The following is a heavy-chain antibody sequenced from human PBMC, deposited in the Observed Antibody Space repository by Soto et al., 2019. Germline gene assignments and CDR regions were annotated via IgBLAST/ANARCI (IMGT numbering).Heavy chain of an antibody. Sequence: QVQLVQSGAEVKKPGASVKVSCKASGYTFTSYGISWVRQAPGQGLEWMGWISAYNGNTNYAQKLQGRVTMTTDTSTSTAYMELRSLRSDDTAVYYCARTYYYDSSGYPLQFDDWGQGALVTVSS. D-gene: IGHD3-22*01. CDR1: GYTFTSYG. V-gene: IGHV1-18*01. CDR2: ISAYNGNT. CDR3: ARTYYYDSSGYPLQFDD. J-gene: IGHJ4*02.